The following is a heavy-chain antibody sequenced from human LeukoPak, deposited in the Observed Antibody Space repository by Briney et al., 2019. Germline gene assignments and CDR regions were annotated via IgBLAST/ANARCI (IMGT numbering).Heavy chain of an antibody. CDR2: ISGSGGST. CDR3: AKGNKGEYSN. V-gene: IGHV3-23*01. J-gene: IGHJ4*02. Sequence: PGGTLRLSCAASGFTFSSYGMSWVRQAPGKGLEWVSAISGSGGSTYYADSVKGRFTISRDNSKNTLYLQMNSLRAEDTAVYYCAKGNKGEYSNWGQGTLVTVSS. CDR1: GFTFSSYG. D-gene: IGHD6-6*01.